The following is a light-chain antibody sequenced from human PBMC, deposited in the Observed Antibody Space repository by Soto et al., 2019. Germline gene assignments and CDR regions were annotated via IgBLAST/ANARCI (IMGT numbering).Light chain of an antibody. J-gene: IGKJ4*01. CDR2: DAS. Sequence: EIVLTQSPATLSLSPGERATLSCRASQSVSNYLAWFQQKPGQAPRLLIYDASNRDTGIPARFSGSGSGTDFALTISSLEREDFVVYYCQQRSSWPLLTFGGGTKVEI. CDR3: QQRSSWPLLT. CDR1: QSVSNY. V-gene: IGKV3-11*01.